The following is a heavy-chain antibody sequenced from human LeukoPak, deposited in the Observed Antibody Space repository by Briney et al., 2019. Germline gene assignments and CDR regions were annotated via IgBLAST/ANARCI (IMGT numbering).Heavy chain of an antibody. J-gene: IGHJ4*02. V-gene: IGHV4-39*01. CDR3: ARLFWKGYFDY. Sequence: PSETVSLTCTVSGGSISSSSYYWGWIRQPPGKGLEWIGSIYYSGSTYYNPSLKSRVTISVDTSKNQFSLKLSSVTAADTAVYYCARLFWKGYFDYWGQGTLVTVSS. CDR1: GGSISSSSYY. CDR2: IYYSGST. D-gene: IGHD3-3*01.